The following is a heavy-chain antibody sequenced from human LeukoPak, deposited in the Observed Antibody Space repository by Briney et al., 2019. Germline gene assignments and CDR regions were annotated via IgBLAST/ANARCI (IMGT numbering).Heavy chain of an antibody. CDR2: IYYSGST. V-gene: IGHV4-59*08. J-gene: IGHJ4*02. Sequence: SETLSLTCTVSGGSISSYYWSWIRQPPGKGLERIGYIYYSGSTNYNPSLKSRVTISVDTSKNQFSLKLSSVTAADTAVYYCARHGGYSYGSPFSYFDYWGQGTLVTVSS. CDR1: GGSISSYY. CDR3: ARHGGYSYGSPFSYFDY. D-gene: IGHD5-18*01.